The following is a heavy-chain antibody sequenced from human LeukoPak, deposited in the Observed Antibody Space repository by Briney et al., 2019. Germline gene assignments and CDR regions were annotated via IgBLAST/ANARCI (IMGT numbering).Heavy chain of an antibody. CDR3: ALKWDSSAGEPYAFDI. CDR2: IYPGDSDT. V-gene: IGHV5-51*01. Sequence: GESLKISCKGSGYSFTSYWIGWVRQMPGKGLEWMGIIYPGDSDTRYSPSFQGQVTISADKSISTAYLQWSSLKASDTAMYYCALKWDSSAGEPYAFDIWGQGTMVTVSS. CDR1: GYSFTSYW. D-gene: IGHD3-22*01. J-gene: IGHJ3*02.